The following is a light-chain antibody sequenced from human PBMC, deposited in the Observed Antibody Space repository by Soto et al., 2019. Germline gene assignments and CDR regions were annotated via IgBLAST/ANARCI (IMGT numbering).Light chain of an antibody. Sequence: QSALTQPASLSGSPGQSITISCTGTSSDIGAYDYVSWFQQHPGKAPKLMISEVNNRPSGVSNRFSGSKSGNTAYLTISGLQVEDEAEYFCFSFITTSTHVFGTGTKATVL. J-gene: IGLJ1*01. CDR1: SSDIGAYDY. CDR2: EVN. V-gene: IGLV2-14*01. CDR3: FSFITTSTHV.